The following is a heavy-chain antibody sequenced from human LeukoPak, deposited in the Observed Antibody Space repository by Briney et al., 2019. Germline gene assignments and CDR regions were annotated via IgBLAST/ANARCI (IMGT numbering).Heavy chain of an antibody. V-gene: IGHV3-48*01. D-gene: IGHD2/OR15-2a*01. Sequence: GGSLRLSCAASGFTFSSYSMNWVRQAPGKGLEWVSYISSSSSTIYYADSVKGRFTISRDNSRNTLYLQMNSLRAEDMAIYYCAKGATVKYFYYLDYWGQGTLVTVSS. J-gene: IGHJ4*02. CDR2: ISSSSSTI. CDR1: GFTFSSYS. CDR3: AKGATVKYFYYLDY.